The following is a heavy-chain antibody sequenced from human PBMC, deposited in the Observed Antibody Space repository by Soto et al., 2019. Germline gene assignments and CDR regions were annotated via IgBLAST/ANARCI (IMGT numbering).Heavy chain of an antibody. CDR2: IYCDDDK. Sequence: QITLKESGPTLVKPTQPLTLTCTFSVFSLSTSGVGVGWIRQPPGKALEWLALIYCDDDKRYSQSPKSRLTITKNTSKNQVVLTMTNMAPVDKAAYYCAHRHTSSIDHWGQGTLVTVSS. V-gene: IGHV2-5*02. J-gene: IGHJ4*02. D-gene: IGHD6-13*01. CDR3: AHRHTSSIDH. CDR1: VFSLSTSGVG.